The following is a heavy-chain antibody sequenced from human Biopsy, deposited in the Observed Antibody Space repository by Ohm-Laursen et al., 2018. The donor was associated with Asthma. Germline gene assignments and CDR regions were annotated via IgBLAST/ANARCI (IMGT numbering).Heavy chain of an antibody. CDR2: GGSYYDGGLK. CDR3: ARDVMEWYLPAFDF. V-gene: IGHV3-30-3*01. Sequence: RSLRLSCSASGFNFNIQWMSWVRQAPGKGLEWVAVGGSYYDGGLKYYADSVNGRFTVSRDDSKNTLHLQMNSLRPDDTAVYYCARDVMEWYLPAFDFWGQGTLVTVSS. J-gene: IGHJ4*02. CDR1: GFNFNIQW. D-gene: IGHD3-3*01.